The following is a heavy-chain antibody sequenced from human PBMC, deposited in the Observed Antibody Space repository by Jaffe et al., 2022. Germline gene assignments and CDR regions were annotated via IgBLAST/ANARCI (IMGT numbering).Heavy chain of an antibody. J-gene: IGHJ6*03. D-gene: IGHD5-12*01. V-gene: IGHV3-30*02. CDR3: AKDQPDTGYDGVFYYYYYMDV. CDR1: GFTFSSYG. Sequence: QVQLVESGGGVVQPGGSLRLSCAASGFTFSSYGMHWVRQAPGKGLEWVAFIRYDGSNKYYADSVKGRFTISRDNSKNTLYLQMNSLRAEDTAVYYCAKDQPDTGYDGVFYYYYYMDVWGKGTTVTVSS. CDR2: IRYDGSNK.